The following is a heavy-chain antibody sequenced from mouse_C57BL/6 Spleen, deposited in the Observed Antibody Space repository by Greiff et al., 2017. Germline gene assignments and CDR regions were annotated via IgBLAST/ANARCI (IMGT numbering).Heavy chain of an antibody. V-gene: IGHV1-59*01. CDR1: GYTFTSYW. D-gene: IGHD2-1*01. CDR2: IDPSDSYT. J-gene: IGHJ2*01. CDR3: AYYALRGEYYFDY. Sequence: QVQLQQPGAELVRPGTSVKLSCKASGYTFTSYWMHWVKQRPGQGLEWIGVIDPSDSYTNYNQKFKGKATLTVDTSSSTAYMQLSSLTSEDSAVYYCAYYALRGEYYFDYWGQGTTLTVSS.